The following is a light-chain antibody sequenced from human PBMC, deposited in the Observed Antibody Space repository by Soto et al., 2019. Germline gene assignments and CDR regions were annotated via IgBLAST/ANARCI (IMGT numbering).Light chain of an antibody. CDR2: TTF. CDR3: QQYAGSPFT. CDR1: QIVDSGH. J-gene: IGKJ4*01. Sequence: EIVLTQSPGTLSLSPGERATLSCRASQIVDSGHLAWYQQKPGQAPRLLIYTTFNRATGIPDRFGGSGSGTDFTLTISRLEPEDFALYFCQQYAGSPFTFGGGTRVEIK. V-gene: IGKV3-20*01.